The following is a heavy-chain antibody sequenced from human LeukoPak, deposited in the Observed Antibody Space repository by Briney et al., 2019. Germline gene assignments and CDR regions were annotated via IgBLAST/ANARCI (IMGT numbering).Heavy chain of an antibody. J-gene: IGHJ6*03. CDR1: GHTFTGYY. Sequence: ASVRVSCKASGHTFTGYYMHWVRQAPGQGLEWMGWVNPNSGGSYYAQKFQGRVTMPRDTSITTAYMELSSLRSDDTAVYYCTRDRGSSSVWGYMDAWGNGTTVTVSS. CDR2: VNPNSGGS. CDR3: TRDRGSSSVWGYMDA. V-gene: IGHV1-2*02. D-gene: IGHD6-25*01.